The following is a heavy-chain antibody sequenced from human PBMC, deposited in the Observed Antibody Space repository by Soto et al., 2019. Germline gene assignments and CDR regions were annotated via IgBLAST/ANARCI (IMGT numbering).Heavy chain of an antibody. J-gene: IGHJ4*02. CDR2: IYYSGST. CDR3: ARGRGYFDY. Sequence: PSETLSLTCTVSGGSISSGDYYFGWIRQPPGNGLEWIGYIYYSGSTYYNPSLKSRVTISVDTSKNQFSLKLSSVTAADTAVYYCARGRGYFDYWGQGTLVTVSS. V-gene: IGHV4-30-4*01. CDR1: GGSISSGDYY.